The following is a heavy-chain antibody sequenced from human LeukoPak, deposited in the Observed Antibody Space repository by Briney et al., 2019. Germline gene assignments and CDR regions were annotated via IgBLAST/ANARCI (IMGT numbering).Heavy chain of an antibody. V-gene: IGHV4-34*01. CDR1: GGSFSGYY. D-gene: IGHD3-22*01. J-gene: IGHJ5*01. CDR2: INHSGST. CDR3: ARGPIITMKKPSSWFDY. Sequence: PSETLSLTCAVYGGSFSGYYWSWIRQPPGKGLEWIGEINHSGSTNYNPSLKSRVTISVDTSKTQFSLKLSSVTAADTAVYYCARGPIITMKKPSSWFDYWGQGTLVTVSS.